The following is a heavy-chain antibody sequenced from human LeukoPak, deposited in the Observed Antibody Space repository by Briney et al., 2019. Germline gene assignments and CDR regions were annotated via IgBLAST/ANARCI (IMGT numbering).Heavy chain of an antibody. D-gene: IGHD6-13*01. V-gene: IGHV3-23*01. CDR1: GFTFSSYA. CDR3: ARVAAAGNSFDY. J-gene: IGHJ4*02. CDR2: ISGGGGST. Sequence: GGSLRLSCAASGFTFSSYAMSWVRQAPGKGLEWVAGISGGGGSTNYADSVKGRFTISRDNSKNTLSLQMNSLRAEDTAVYYCARVAAAGNSFDYWGQGTLVTVSS.